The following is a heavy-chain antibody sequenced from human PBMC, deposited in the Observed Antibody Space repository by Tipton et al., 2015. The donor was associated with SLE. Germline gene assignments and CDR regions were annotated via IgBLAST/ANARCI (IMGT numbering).Heavy chain of an antibody. D-gene: IGHD3-16*01. V-gene: IGHV1-46*01. Sequence: QVQLVQSGPEVKKPGASVKVSCKASGYTFTRHYMHWVRQAPGQGLEWMGIINPSGGTTTYAQKFRGRVTMTRDTSISTAYMDLTSLSSDDTAVYYCATESGGGYFDYWGQGTLVTVSS. CDR3: ATESGGGYFDY. J-gene: IGHJ4*02. CDR1: GYTFTRHY. CDR2: INPSGGTT.